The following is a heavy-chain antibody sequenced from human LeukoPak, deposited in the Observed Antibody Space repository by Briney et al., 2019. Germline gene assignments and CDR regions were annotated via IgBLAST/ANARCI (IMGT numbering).Heavy chain of an antibody. CDR1: GGSFSGYY. Sequence: SETLSLTCAVYGGSFSGYYWSWIRQPPGKGLEWIGEINHSGSTNYNPSLKSRVTISVDTSKNQFSLKLSSVTAADTAVYYCAKDLDIAAAGTTFDYWGQGTLVTVSS. CDR3: AKDLDIAAAGTTFDY. V-gene: IGHV4-34*01. CDR2: INHSGST. J-gene: IGHJ4*02. D-gene: IGHD6-13*01.